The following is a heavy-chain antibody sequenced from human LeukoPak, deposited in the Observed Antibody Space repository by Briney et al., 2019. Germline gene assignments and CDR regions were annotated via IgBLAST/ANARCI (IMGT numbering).Heavy chain of an antibody. Sequence: SETLSLTCAVYGGSFSGYYWSWIRQPPGKGLEWIGEINHSGSTNYNPSLKSRVTISVDTSKNQFSLKLSSVTAADTVVYYCARGYDYCDYWGQGTLVTVSS. V-gene: IGHV4-34*01. J-gene: IGHJ4*02. D-gene: IGHD5-12*01. CDR3: ARGYDYCDY. CDR2: INHSGST. CDR1: GGSFSGYY.